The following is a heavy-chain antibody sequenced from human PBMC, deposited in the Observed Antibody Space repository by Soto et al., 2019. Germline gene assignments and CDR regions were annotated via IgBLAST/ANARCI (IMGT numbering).Heavy chain of an antibody. J-gene: IGHJ4*02. V-gene: IGHV3-21*01. Sequence: EVQLVESGGGLVKPGVSLSLSCTASGFTFSRSAMNWVRQAPGKGLEWVSSVSSDSAYIYYADSVKGRFTISRDNAENSLYLQMSKLRAEDTAVYYCARDRGGGALDYWGQGTLVTVSS. CDR3: ARDRGGGALDY. CDR1: GFTFSRSA. D-gene: IGHD3-10*01. CDR2: VSSDSAYI.